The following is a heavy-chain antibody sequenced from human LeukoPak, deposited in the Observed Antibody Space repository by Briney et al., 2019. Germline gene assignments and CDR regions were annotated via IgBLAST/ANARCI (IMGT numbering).Heavy chain of an antibody. CDR3: AHLNGDSPLIY. Sequence: SLPTPVNPPQTLTLTCTFSGSSLRTSSVRVGCSRQPPGKALEWLALIYWDDDKRYSPTLKSRLTITKDTSKNQVVHTMINMDPVDTDTYYCAHLNGDSPLIYWGQGTLVTVSS. J-gene: IGHJ4*02. CDR1: GSSLRTSSVR. V-gene: IGHV2-5*02. D-gene: IGHD4-17*01. CDR2: IYWDDDK.